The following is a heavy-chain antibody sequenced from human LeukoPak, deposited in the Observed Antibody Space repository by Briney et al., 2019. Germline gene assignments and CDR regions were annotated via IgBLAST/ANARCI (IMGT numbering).Heavy chain of an antibody. CDR2: IQYDGSNE. D-gene: IGHD2-8*01. J-gene: IGHJ6*03. CDR3: AKDRCSNGVGCYYYYMDV. Sequence: PGGSLRLPCAASRFTFSSYSMHWVRQAPGKGLEWVAYIQYDGSNEQYADSVKGRFSISRDSSKNILYLQMNSLRAEDTAVYYCAKDRCSNGVGCYYYYMDVWGKGTTVTISS. CDR1: RFTFSSYS. V-gene: IGHV3-30*02.